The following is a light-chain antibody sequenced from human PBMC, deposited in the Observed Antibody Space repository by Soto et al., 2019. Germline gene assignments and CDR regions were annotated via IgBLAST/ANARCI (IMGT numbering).Light chain of an antibody. Sequence: ETVLTQYPVTLALSPGERATLQCRASESIGKNYLAWYHQRPGRAPRLLIDGAATRVAGIPDRVFGSGSGTFFTLTIDRVEPEDFGVYYCQQYGNFPRMFGQGTKVEV. CDR2: GAA. V-gene: IGKV3-20*01. CDR3: QQYGNFPRM. CDR1: ESIGKNY. J-gene: IGKJ1*01.